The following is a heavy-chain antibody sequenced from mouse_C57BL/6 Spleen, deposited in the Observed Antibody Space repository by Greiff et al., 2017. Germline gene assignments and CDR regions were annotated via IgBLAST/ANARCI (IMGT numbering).Heavy chain of an antibody. CDR2: ISSGSSTI. CDR1: GFTFSDYG. CDR3: ARDPFDY. Sequence: EVQLVESGGGLVKPGGSLKLSCAASGFTFSDYGMHWVRQAPEKGLEWVAYISSGSSTIYYADTVTGRFTLSRDNAKNTLFLQMTSLRSEYTARYYCARDPFDYWGQGTTLTVSS. V-gene: IGHV5-17*01. J-gene: IGHJ2*01.